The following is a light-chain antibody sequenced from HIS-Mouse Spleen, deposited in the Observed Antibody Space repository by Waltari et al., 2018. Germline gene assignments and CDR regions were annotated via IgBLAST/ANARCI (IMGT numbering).Light chain of an antibody. Sequence: SYELTRPPSVSVSPGQTARITCSGDALPKKYAYWYQQKSGQAPVLVIYEDSKRPPGIPERFSGSSSGTMATLTISGAQVEDEADYYCYSTDSSGNHRVFGGGTKLTVL. V-gene: IGLV3-10*01. CDR3: YSTDSSGNHRV. CDR2: EDS. J-gene: IGLJ2*01. CDR1: ALPKKY.